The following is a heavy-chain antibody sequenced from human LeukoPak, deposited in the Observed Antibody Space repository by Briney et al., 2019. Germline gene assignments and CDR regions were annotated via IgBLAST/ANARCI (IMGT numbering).Heavy chain of an antibody. V-gene: IGHV3-21*01. CDR2: ISIISSYI. J-gene: IGHJ6*02. CDR1: GLTFSSYG. Sequence: GGSLSSSFAASGLTFSSYGMNGFRKAPGKGLKWVSSISIISSYIYYADSVKGRFTISGDNAKNSLYLQMNSLRAEDTAVYYCARGIAVAGTETYYYGMDVWGQGTTVTVSS. CDR3: ARGIAVAGTETYYYGMDV. D-gene: IGHD6-19*01.